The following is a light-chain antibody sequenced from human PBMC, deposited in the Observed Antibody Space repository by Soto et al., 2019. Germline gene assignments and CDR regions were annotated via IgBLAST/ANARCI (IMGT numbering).Light chain of an antibody. CDR1: QNIDSW. CDR3: QQYSDYSRS. CDR2: SAS. V-gene: IGKV1-5*03. J-gene: IGKJ1*01. Sequence: DIQMTQSHSTLSASIGDRITISCRASQNIDSWLAWYQQRPGKAPKLLIYSASNLASGVPSRFSGSGSGTDFTLTITSLQSDDFATYYGQQYSDYSRSFGPGTEVEVK.